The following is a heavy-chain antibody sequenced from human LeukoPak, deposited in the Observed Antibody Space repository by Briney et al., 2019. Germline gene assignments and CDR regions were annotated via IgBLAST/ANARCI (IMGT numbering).Heavy chain of an antibody. CDR1: GGSISSGGYY. CDR3: ARDFGAGETFDY. D-gene: IGHD3-16*01. Sequence: PQALSLTCTVSGGSISSGGYYWSWIRQHPGKGLEWIGYIYYSGSTYYNPSLKSRVTISVDTSKNQFSLKLSSVTAADTAVYYCARDFGAGETFDYWGQGTLVTVSS. V-gene: IGHV4-31*03. J-gene: IGHJ4*02. CDR2: IYYSGST.